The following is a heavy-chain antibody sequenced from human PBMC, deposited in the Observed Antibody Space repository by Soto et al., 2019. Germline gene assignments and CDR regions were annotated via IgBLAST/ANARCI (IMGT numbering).Heavy chain of an antibody. CDR2: ISYDGSNK. Sequence: GGSLRLSCAASGFTFSSYGMHWVRQAPGKGLEWVAVISYDGSNKYYADSVKGRFTISRDNSKNTLYLQMNSLRAEDTAVYYCAKDKGPYYDFWSGQRWFDPWGQGTLVTVSS. CDR3: AKDKGPYYDFWSGQRWFDP. J-gene: IGHJ5*02. D-gene: IGHD3-3*01. CDR1: GFTFSSYG. V-gene: IGHV3-30*18.